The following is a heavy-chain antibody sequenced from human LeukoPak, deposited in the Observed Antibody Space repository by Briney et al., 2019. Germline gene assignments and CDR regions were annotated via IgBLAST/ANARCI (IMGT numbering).Heavy chain of an antibody. J-gene: IGHJ3*02. V-gene: IGHV3-66*01. CDR1: GFTVSSNY. CDR3: ARMTQNAFDI. CDR2: IYSGGTA. Sequence: PGGPLRLSCPAPGFTVSSNYMSWVRKAPGKGLEWVSLIYSGGTAYYADSVKGRFTISRDNSKNTLYLQMNSLRAEDTAVYYCARMTQNAFDIWGHGTMVTVSS.